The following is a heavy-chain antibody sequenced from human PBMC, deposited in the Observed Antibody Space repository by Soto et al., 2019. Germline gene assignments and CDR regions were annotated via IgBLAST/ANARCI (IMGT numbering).Heavy chain of an antibody. J-gene: IGHJ4*02. CDR2: IFPLTDIP. CDR1: GGTFRNYP. CDR3: ARGPLVVLNYFES. V-gene: IGHV1-69*02. Sequence: QVQLVQSGTEVKKPGSSVKVSCKASGGTFRNYPIKWVRQAPGQGLEWMGSIFPLTDIPDYAQNFQARLTISADKSTSTAYMELSSLTSDDTAMYFCARGPLVVLNYFESWGQGTLVTLSS.